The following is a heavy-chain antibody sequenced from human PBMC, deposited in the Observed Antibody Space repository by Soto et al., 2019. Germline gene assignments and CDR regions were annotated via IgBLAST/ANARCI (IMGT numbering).Heavy chain of an antibody. D-gene: IGHD4-17*01. CDR3: AHVEATVTKV. CDR1: GFSLSTNGVG. J-gene: IGHJ4*02. Sequence: QITLKESGPTLVKPTQTLTLTCTFSGFSLSTNGVGVGWIRQPPGKALEWLALIYWDDDKHYSPSLKSRLTITKDTSKNQVVPTTTNMDPVDTGTYYCAHVEATVTKVWGQGTLVTVSA. CDR2: IYWDDDK. V-gene: IGHV2-5*02.